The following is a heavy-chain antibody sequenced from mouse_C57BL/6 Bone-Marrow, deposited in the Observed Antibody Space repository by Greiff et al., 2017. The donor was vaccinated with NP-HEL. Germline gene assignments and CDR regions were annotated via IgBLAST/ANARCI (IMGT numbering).Heavy chain of an antibody. Sequence: EVQLVESGGGLVKPGGSLKLSCAASGFTFSDYGMHWVRQAPEKGLEWVAYISSGSSTIYYADTVKGRFTISRDNAKNTLFLQMTSLRSEDTAMYYCARVATVVATGAMDYWGKGTSVTVSS. CDR3: ARVATVVATGAMDY. CDR1: GFTFSDYG. J-gene: IGHJ4*01. D-gene: IGHD1-1*01. CDR2: ISSGSSTI. V-gene: IGHV5-17*01.